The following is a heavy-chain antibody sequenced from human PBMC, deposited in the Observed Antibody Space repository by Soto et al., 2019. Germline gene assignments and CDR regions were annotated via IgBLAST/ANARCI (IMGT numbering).Heavy chain of an antibody. CDR3: ATLQGTYYNDISGRPLNAFDV. V-gene: IGHV3-23*01. Sequence: GGSLRLSCAASGFTFSSYVMSWVRQAPGKGLEWVSAISGSGGSTYYADSVKGRFTISRDNSKNTLYLQMNSLRAEDTAVYYCATLQGTYYNDISGRPLNAFDVWGQGTMVTVSS. CDR2: ISGSGGST. D-gene: IGHD3-22*01. CDR1: GFTFSSYV. J-gene: IGHJ3*01.